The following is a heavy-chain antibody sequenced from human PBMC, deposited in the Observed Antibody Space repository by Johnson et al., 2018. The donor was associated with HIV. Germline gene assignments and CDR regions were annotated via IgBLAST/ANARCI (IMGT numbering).Heavy chain of an antibody. Sequence: VQLVESGGGLIQPGGSLRLSCAASGFTFDEYDMTWVRQTPGKGLEWVSTINWNGGRTGYADSVKGRFTISRDNAKNSLYLEMNSLRDEYTALYYCARGTYYYDLSGYLTRPRAFDMWGQGTLVTVSS. CDR2: INWNGGRT. CDR3: ARGTYYYDLSGYLTRPRAFDM. J-gene: IGHJ3*02. V-gene: IGHV3-20*04. D-gene: IGHD3-22*01. CDR1: GFTFDEYD.